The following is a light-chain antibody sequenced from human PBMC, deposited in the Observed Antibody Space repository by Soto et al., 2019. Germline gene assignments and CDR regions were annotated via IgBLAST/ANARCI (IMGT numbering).Light chain of an antibody. CDR1: QRVYSN. CDR3: QQYTNWPPNP. Sequence: MTQAPSTLSANVGDSVTISCRASQRVYSNLAWYQQRPGQAPRLLIYGASTRATGVPARFSGRGSGTEFTLTISSLQSEDFAVYYCQQYTNWPPNPFGQGTRLAIK. J-gene: IGKJ5*01. V-gene: IGKV3-15*01. CDR2: GAS.